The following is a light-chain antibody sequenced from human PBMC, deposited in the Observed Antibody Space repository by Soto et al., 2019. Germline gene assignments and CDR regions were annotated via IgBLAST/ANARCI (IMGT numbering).Light chain of an antibody. CDR1: QSISSR. Sequence: IKLTQSPSTLSATVGDRVTLTCLASQSISSRSAWFQQKPGIAPKLLMYDASSLESGVPSRFSGSGSGTEFTLTISSLQPDDFATYYCQQYGTYLWTFGQGTKVDVK. V-gene: IGKV1-5*01. CDR2: DAS. J-gene: IGKJ1*01. CDR3: QQYGTYLWT.